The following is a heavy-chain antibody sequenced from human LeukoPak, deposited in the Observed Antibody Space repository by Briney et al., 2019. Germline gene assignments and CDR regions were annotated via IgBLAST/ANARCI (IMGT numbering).Heavy chain of an antibody. CDR3: ARQEYSGSYFDY. J-gene: IGHJ4*02. Sequence: GESLKISCKTSGYNFTTYWIVWVRRMPGKGLEWMGIIYPGDSDTRYSPSFQGQVTISADKSISTAYLLWSSLKASDTAIYYCARQEYSGSYFDYWGQGTLVTVSS. V-gene: IGHV5-51*01. CDR1: GYNFTTYW. D-gene: IGHD1-26*01. CDR2: IYPGDSDT.